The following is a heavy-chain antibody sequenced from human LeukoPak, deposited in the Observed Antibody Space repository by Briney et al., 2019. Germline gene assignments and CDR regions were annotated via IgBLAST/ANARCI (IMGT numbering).Heavy chain of an antibody. Sequence: SETLSLTCTVSGGSIRSSYYYWGWIRQPPGKGLEWIGYIYYSGSTNYNPSLKSRVTISVDTSKNQFSLKLSSVTAADTAVYYCARDARNYYGSGSYYNAFDYWGQGTLVTVSS. CDR1: GGSIRSSYYY. CDR2: IYYSGST. D-gene: IGHD3-10*01. J-gene: IGHJ4*02. CDR3: ARDARNYYGSGSYYNAFDY. V-gene: IGHV4-61*01.